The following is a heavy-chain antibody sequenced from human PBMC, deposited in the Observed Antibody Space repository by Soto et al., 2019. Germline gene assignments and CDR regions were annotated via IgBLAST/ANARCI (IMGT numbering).Heavy chain of an antibody. D-gene: IGHD5-12*01. Sequence: SETLSLTCTVSGGSISSYYWSWIRQPPGKGLEWIGYIYYSGSTNYNPSLKSRVTISVDTSKNQFSLKLSSVTAADTAMYYCATLVSGYGSDYYGMDVWGQGTTVTVS. CDR3: ATLVSGYGSDYYGMDV. CDR1: GGSISSYY. J-gene: IGHJ6*02. V-gene: IGHV4-59*01. CDR2: IYYSGST.